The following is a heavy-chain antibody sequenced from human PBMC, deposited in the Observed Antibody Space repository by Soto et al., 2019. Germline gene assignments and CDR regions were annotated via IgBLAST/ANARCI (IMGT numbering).Heavy chain of an antibody. J-gene: IGHJ6*02. Sequence: QVQLVQSGAEVKMPGSSVRVSCKASGGSFSKYGISWVRQAPGQGLEWMGGIIPMFGIGNYAEKFLGRVTITADESTSTSHMELSSLRSENTPVYFCARGYRENYVYAMDVCGQGTTVTVSS. D-gene: IGHD1-26*01. CDR3: ARGYRENYVYAMDV. CDR1: GGSFSKYG. CDR2: IIPMFGIG. V-gene: IGHV1-69*01.